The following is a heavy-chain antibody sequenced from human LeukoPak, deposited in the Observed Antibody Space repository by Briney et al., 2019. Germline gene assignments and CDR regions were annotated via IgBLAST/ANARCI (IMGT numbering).Heavy chain of an antibody. V-gene: IGHV1-69*02. Sequence: SVKVSCKASGGTFSSYTISWVRQAPGQGLEWMGRIIPILGIANYAQKFQGRVTITADKSTSTAYTELSSLRSEDTAVYYCARTPTKSYDFWSGYLYYFDYWGQGTLVTVSS. J-gene: IGHJ4*02. CDR3: ARTPTKSYDFWSGYLYYFDY. CDR1: GGTFSSYT. D-gene: IGHD3-3*01. CDR2: IIPILGIA.